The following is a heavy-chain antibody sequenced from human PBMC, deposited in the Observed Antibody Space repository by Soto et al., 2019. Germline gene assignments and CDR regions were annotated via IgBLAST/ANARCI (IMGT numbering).Heavy chain of an antibody. CDR2: IWYDGSNK. D-gene: IGHD3-10*01. J-gene: IGHJ6*02. Sequence: QVQLVESGGGVVQPGRSLRLSCAASGFTFSSYGMHWLSQAPGKGLEWVAVIWYDGSNKYYADSVKGRFTISRDNSKNTLYLQMNSLRAEDTAVYYCARVGYTMVRGVIITSYYYGMDVWGQGTTVTVSS. CDR3: ARVGYTMVRGVIITSYYYGMDV. CDR1: GFTFSSYG. V-gene: IGHV3-33*01.